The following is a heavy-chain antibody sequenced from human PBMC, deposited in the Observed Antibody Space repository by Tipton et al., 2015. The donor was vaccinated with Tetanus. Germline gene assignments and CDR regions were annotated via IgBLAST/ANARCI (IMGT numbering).Heavy chain of an antibody. V-gene: IGHV4-4*07. CDR3: ARDLGIAVAGTPIYYYYGMDV. CDR2: IYISGST. D-gene: IGHD6-19*01. CDR1: GGSLSSRY. Sequence: TLSLTCNVSGGSLSSRYWSWIRQTAGKRLEWIGRIYISGSTDYNPSLKTRVSMSVDTSKNQFSLKVSSVTAADTAVYYCARDLGIAVAGTPIYYYYGMDVWGQGTTVTVSS. J-gene: IGHJ6*02.